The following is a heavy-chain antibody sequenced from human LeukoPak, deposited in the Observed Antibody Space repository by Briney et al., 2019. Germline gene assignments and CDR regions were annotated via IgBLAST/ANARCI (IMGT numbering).Heavy chain of an antibody. V-gene: IGHV4-31*03. D-gene: IGHD4-17*01. Sequence: SGTLSLTCTVSGGSISSGGYYWSWIHQHPGKGLEWIGFIYYSGITYNNPSLKSRITISIDTSKNQFSLKLSSVTAADTAVYYCARVLAATVTVFDYWGQGILVTVSS. CDR1: GGSISSGGYY. J-gene: IGHJ4*02. CDR2: IYYSGIT. CDR3: ARVLAATVTVFDY.